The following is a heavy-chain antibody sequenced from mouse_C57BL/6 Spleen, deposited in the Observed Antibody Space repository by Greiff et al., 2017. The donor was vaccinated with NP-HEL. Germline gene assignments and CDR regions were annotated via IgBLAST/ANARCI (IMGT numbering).Heavy chain of an antibody. CDR1: GYSITSGYY. CDR3: ARVLYYGSSSDY. Sequence: ESGPGLVKPSQSLSLTCSVTGYSITSGYYWNWIRQFPGNKLEWMGYISYDGSNNYNPSLKNRISITRDTSKNQFFLKLNSVTTEDTATYYCARVLYYGSSSDYWGQGTTLTVSS. V-gene: IGHV3-6*01. D-gene: IGHD1-1*01. J-gene: IGHJ2*01. CDR2: ISYDGSN.